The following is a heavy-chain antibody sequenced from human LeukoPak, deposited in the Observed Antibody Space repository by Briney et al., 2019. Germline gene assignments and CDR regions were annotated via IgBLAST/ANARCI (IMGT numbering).Heavy chain of an antibody. CDR2: FYYSGST. CDR3: ARLTTVTTSDDY. J-gene: IGHJ4*02. D-gene: IGHD4-17*01. V-gene: IGHV4-59*01. Sequence: SETLSLTCTVSGGSISSYYWNWIRQPPGKGLEWIGNFYYSGSTNYNPSLKSRVTISVDTSKNQFSLKLTSVTADDTAVYYCARLTTVTTSDDYWGQGTLVTVSS. CDR1: GGSISSYY.